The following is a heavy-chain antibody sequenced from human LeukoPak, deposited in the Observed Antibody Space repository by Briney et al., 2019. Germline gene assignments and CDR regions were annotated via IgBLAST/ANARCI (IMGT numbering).Heavy chain of an antibody. V-gene: IGHV1-46*01. Sequence: ASVKVSCKSSGNTLTGYYMHWVRQAPGQGLEWMGIINPSGGSTSYAQKFQGRVTMTRDTSTSTVYMELSSLRSEDTAVYYCARDPLVPRGYGMDVWGQGTTVTVSS. CDR2: INPSGGST. CDR1: GNTLTGYY. CDR3: ARDPLVPRGYGMDV. J-gene: IGHJ6*02.